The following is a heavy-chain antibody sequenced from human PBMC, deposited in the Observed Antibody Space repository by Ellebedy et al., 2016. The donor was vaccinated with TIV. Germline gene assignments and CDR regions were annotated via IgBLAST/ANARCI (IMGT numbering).Heavy chain of an antibody. V-gene: IGHV1-2*06. CDR3: ARGLGWLQRDSDY. Sequence: AASVKVSCKASGYTFTGYYIHWVRQAPGEGLEWMGRINPDRGDTDYAQKFQGRVTMTRDTSMSTAYMEMSRLRSDDTAVYFCARGLGWLQRDSDYWGQGTLVTVSS. CDR2: INPDRGDT. D-gene: IGHD5-24*01. J-gene: IGHJ4*02. CDR1: GYTFTGYY.